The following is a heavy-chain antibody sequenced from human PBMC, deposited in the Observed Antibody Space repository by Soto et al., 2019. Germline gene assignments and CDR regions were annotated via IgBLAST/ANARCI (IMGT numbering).Heavy chain of an antibody. D-gene: IGHD2-15*01. Sequence: QLQLQESGPGLVKPSETLSLTCTVSGGSISSSSYYWGWIRQPPGKGLEWIGSIYYSGSTYYNPSLKSRVTISVDTSKNQVSLKLSSVTAADTAVYYCARHDGICSGGSCYSEWFDPWGQGTLVTVSS. V-gene: IGHV4-39*01. J-gene: IGHJ5*02. CDR1: GGSISSSSYY. CDR3: ARHDGICSGGSCYSEWFDP. CDR2: IYYSGST.